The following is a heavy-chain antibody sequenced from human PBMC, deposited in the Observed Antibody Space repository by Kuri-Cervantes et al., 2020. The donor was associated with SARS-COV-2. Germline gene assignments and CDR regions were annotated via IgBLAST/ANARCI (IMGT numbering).Heavy chain of an antibody. V-gene: IGHV3-30-3*01. CDR1: GFTLSSYA. CDR3: ARDYYDTEGYYYYGMDV. D-gene: IGHD3-22*01. Sequence: GESLKISCAASGFTLSSYAMHWVRQAPGKGLEWVAVISYDGSNKYYADSVKGRFTISRDNSKNTLYLQMNSLRAEDTAVYYCARDYYDTEGYYYYGMDVWGQGTMVTVSS. J-gene: IGHJ6*01. CDR2: ISYDGSNK.